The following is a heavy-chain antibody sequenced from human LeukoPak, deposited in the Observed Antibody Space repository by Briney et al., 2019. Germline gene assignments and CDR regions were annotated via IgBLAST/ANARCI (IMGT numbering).Heavy chain of an antibody. V-gene: IGHV5-51*01. CDR3: ARWAGVVSPGAAIYYGMDV. J-gene: IGHJ6*02. CDR2: TYPGDSDT. D-gene: IGHD6-25*01. CDR1: GYSFTSYW. Sequence: GESLKISCKGSGYSFTSYWIGWVRQMPGKGLEWMGITYPGDSDTRYSPSFQGQVTISADKSISTACLQWSSLKASDTAMYYCARWAGVVSPGAAIYYGMDVWGQGTTVTVSS.